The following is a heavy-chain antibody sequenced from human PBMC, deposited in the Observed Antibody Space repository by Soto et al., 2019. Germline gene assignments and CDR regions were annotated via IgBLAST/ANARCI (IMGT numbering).Heavy chain of an antibody. CDR2: IYYSGST. V-gene: IGHV4-31*03. Sequence: SETLSLTCTVSGGSISSGGYYWSWIRQHPGKGLEWIGYIYYSGSTYYNPSLKSRVTISVDTSKNQFSLKLSSVTAADTAVYYCSIAAAGTFFDYWGQGTLVTVSS. J-gene: IGHJ4*02. CDR1: GGSISSGGYY. D-gene: IGHD6-13*01. CDR3: SIAAAGTFFDY.